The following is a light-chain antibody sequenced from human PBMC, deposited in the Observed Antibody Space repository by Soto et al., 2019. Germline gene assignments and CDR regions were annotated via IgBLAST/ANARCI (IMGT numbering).Light chain of an antibody. V-gene: IGLV1-44*01. CDR2: SNN. Sequence: QSVLTQPPSASGTPGQRVTISCSGSSSNIGSNTVNWYQQLPGTAPQLLIYSNNQRPSGVPDRFSASKSRTSASLALSGLQSEDEADYYCAAWDDSLNGVVFGGGTKLTVL. CDR3: AAWDDSLNGVV. J-gene: IGLJ2*01. CDR1: SSNIGSNT.